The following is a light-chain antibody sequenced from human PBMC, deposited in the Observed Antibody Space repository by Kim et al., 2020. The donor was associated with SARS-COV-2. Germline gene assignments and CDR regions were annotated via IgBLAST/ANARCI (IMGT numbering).Light chain of an antibody. V-gene: IGKV1-5*03. CDR2: KTS. Sequence: ASVGDRVTITCRASQGFSRWLAWYQQRPGKAPALLIDKTSNLESGVPSRFSGSGSGTEFTLTISSLQPDDFATYYCQQYNTYPLTFGGGTKVDIK. CDR1: QGFSRW. CDR3: QQYNTYPLT. J-gene: IGKJ4*01.